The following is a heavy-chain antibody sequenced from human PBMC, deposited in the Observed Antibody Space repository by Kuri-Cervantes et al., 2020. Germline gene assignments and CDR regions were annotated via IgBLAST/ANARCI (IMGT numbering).Heavy chain of an antibody. Sequence: ASVKVSCKASGYTFTSYAMHWVRQAPGQRLEWMGWINAGNGNTKYSQKFQGRVTITRDTSASTAYMELSSLRSEDTAVYYCAKDPGGGYSYGPPPHYFDYWGQGTLVTVS. J-gene: IGHJ4*02. CDR1: GYTFTSYA. CDR2: INAGNGNT. D-gene: IGHD5-18*01. CDR3: AKDPGGGYSYGPPPHYFDY. V-gene: IGHV1-3*01.